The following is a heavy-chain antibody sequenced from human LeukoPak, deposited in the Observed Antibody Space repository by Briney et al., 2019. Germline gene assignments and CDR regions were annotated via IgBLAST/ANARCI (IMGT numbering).Heavy chain of an antibody. V-gene: IGHV3-74*01. CDR3: ARVSGLGYCSGGSCYYGMDV. CDR2: INTDESIT. D-gene: IGHD2-15*01. CDR1: GFTFSSYW. Sequence: GGSLRLSCAASGFTFSSYWMHWVRQAPGRGLVWVSHINTDESITRYADSVKGRFTISRDNAKNTLYLQMNSLRAEDTAVYYCARVSGLGYCSGGSCYYGMDVWGQGTTVTVSS. J-gene: IGHJ6*02.